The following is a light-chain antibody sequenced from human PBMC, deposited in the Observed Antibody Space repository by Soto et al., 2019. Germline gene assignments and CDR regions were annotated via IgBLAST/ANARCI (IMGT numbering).Light chain of an antibody. Sequence: DIQMTQSPSSLSASVGDRVTITCRASQGISTYLAWYQQMPGKVPKLLIYAASTLQTGVPSRFSGSGSGTDFTLTISSLQPEGVATYYCQKYDSARWTFGQGTKVEIK. V-gene: IGKV1-27*01. CDR1: QGISTY. CDR3: QKYDSARWT. CDR2: AAS. J-gene: IGKJ1*01.